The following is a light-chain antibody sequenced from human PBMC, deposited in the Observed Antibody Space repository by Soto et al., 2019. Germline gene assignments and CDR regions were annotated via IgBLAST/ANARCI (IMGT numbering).Light chain of an antibody. V-gene: IGKV2-24*01. Sequence: DIAMTQTPLSSPVTLGQPASISCKSSQSLVYTDGNTYLSWLHQRPVQPPRLLIYKISNRLPGGSDRFSGSRAWTDFTLKISRMEAEDVGVYYCMQATQFPFTLGQGTKLEIK. J-gene: IGKJ2*01. CDR3: MQATQFPFT. CDR2: KIS. CDR1: QSLVYTDGNTY.